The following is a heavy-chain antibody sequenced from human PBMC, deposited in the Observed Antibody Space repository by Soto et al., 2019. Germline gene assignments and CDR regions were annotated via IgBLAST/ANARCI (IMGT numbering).Heavy chain of an antibody. Sequence: GGSLRLSCAASGFTFSSYAMSRVRQAPGKGLEWVSAISGSGGSTYYADSVKGRFTISRDNSKNTLYLQMNSLRAEDTAVYYCAKDPSSGWSYYFDYWGQGTLVTVSS. CDR3: AKDPSSGWSYYFDY. V-gene: IGHV3-23*01. J-gene: IGHJ4*02. CDR1: GFTFSSYA. CDR2: ISGSGGST. D-gene: IGHD6-19*01.